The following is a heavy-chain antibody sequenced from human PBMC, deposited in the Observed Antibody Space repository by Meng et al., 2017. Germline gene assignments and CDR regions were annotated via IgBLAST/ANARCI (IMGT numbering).Heavy chain of an antibody. V-gene: IGHV3-74*01. Sequence: EWQLVGSGGGFVQPGGSLRLSCAASGFTFNNYWMHWVRQVPGKGLGWVSRISGDGSITNYADSVKGRFTISRDNAKNTLYLQMNSLRPEDTAVYYCLDEAPRSDYWGQGSLVTVSS. CDR3: LDEAPRSDY. CDR1: GFTFNNYW. CDR2: ISGDGSIT. J-gene: IGHJ4*02. D-gene: IGHD1-1*01.